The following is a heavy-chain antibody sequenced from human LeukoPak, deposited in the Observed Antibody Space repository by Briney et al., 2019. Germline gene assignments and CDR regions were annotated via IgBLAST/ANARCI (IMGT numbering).Heavy chain of an antibody. D-gene: IGHD5-24*01. J-gene: IGHJ3*02. CDR2: INHSGST. CDR3: ARHDQMATHAFDI. Sequence: SETLSLTCAVYGGSFSGYYWSWIRQPPGKGLEWIGEINHSGSTNYNPSLKSRVTISVDTSKNQFSLKLTSVTAADTAVYYCARHDQMATHAFDIWGQGTMATVSS. V-gene: IGHV4-34*01. CDR1: GGSFSGYY.